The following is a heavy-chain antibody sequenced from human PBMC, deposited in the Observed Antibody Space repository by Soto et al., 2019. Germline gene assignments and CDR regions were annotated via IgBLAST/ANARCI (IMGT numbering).Heavy chain of an antibody. CDR1: GGSVRAPDW. D-gene: IGHD1-1*01. Sequence: QVHLQESGPGLVAPSGTLSLTCTLSGGSVRAPDWWNWVRQSPDKGLEWIAEVHISGHSNYNPSLRSRVSVSINSYKNQFYLNLNSVTAADTAIYYCARVRQGCSANNCYFDPWGQGTKVTFSS. J-gene: IGHJ5*01. V-gene: IGHV4-4*02. CDR3: ARVRQGCSANNCYFDP. CDR2: VHISGHS.